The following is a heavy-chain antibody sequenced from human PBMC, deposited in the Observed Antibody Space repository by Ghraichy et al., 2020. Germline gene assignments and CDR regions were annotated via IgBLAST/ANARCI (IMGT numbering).Heavy chain of an antibody. CDR2: IRSKTYGGTP. D-gene: IGHD5-12*01. J-gene: IGHJ6*02. V-gene: IGHV3-49*04. CDR3: SRWATTATGMDV. CDR1: GFTLGDYA. Sequence: GGSLRLSCTASGFTLGDYAMSWVRQAPGKGLEWVGFIRSKTYGGTPEHAASVRGRFAISRDDSKGVAYLQMNSLKIDDTAVYYCSRWATTATGMDVWGQGTTVTVSS.